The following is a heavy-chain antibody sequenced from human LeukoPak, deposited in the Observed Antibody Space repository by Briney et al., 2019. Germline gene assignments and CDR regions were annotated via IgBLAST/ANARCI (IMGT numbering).Heavy chain of an antibody. V-gene: IGHV4-61*01. CDR3: ARGRIFSTMVRGVKAEYFDY. Sequence: PSETLSLTCTVSGYSISSGYYWGWIRQPPGKGLEWIGYIYYSGSTNYNPSLKSRVTISVDTSKNQFSLKLSSVTAADTAVYYCARGRIFSTMVRGVKAEYFDYWGQGTLVTVSS. D-gene: IGHD3-10*01. CDR2: IYYSGST. CDR1: GYSISSGYY. J-gene: IGHJ4*02.